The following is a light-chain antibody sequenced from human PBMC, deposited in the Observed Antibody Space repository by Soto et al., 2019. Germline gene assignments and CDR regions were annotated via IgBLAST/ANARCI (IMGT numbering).Light chain of an antibody. J-gene: IGLJ1*01. V-gene: IGLV2-14*01. CDR2: DVS. CDR3: SPFTSISTYV. CDR1: SSDVGGYNY. Sequence: QSALTQPASVSGSPGQSITISCTGTSSDVGGYNYVSWYQQYPGKAPKLMIHDVSNRPSGVSNRFSGSKSGNTASLTISGLQAEDEADYHCSPFTSISTYVFGTGTKLTVL.